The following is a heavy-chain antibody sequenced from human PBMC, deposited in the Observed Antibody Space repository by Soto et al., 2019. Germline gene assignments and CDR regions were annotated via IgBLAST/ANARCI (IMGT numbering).Heavy chain of an antibody. V-gene: IGHV3-30*03. CDR3: ATSSPGYYYGMDV. J-gene: IGHJ6*02. CDR2: ISYDGSNK. CDR1: GFTFSSYG. Sequence: QVPLVESGGGVVQPGRSLRLSCAASGFTFSSYGMHWVRQAPGKGLEWVAVISYDGSNKYYADSVKGRFTISRDNSKNTLYLQMNSLRAEDTAVYYCATSSPGYYYGMDVWGQGTTVTVSS. D-gene: IGHD2-15*01.